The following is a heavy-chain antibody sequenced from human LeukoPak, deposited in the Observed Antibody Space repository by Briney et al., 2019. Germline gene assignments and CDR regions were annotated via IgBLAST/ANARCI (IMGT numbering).Heavy chain of an antibody. CDR1: GFTVSSNY. D-gene: IGHD6-13*01. Sequence: GGSLRLSCAASGFTVSSNYMSWVRQAPGKGLEWVSVIYSGGSTYYADSVKGRFTISRDNSKSTLYLQMNSLRAEDTAVYYCARDLQPGIAAAADYWGQGTLVTVSS. J-gene: IGHJ4*02. V-gene: IGHV3-66*01. CDR3: ARDLQPGIAAAADY. CDR2: IYSGGST.